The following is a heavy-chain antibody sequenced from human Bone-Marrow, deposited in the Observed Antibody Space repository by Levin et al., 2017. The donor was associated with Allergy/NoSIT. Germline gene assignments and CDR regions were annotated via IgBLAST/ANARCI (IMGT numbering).Heavy chain of an antibody. CDR2: IKSKTDGGTT. CDR1: GFTFSNAW. D-gene: IGHD5-12*01. CDR3: TTDENSGYDSPDDAFDI. J-gene: IGHJ3*02. V-gene: IGHV3-15*01. Sequence: GESLKISCAASGFTFSNAWMSWIRQAPGKGLEWVGRIKSKTDGGTTDYAAPVKGRFTISRDDSKNTLYLQMNSLKTEDTAVYYCTTDENSGYDSPDDAFDIWGQGTMVTVSS.